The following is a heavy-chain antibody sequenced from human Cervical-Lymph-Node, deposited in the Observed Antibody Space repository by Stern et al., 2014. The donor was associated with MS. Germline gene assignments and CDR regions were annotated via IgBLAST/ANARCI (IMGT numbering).Heavy chain of an antibody. Sequence: VQLVESGPGLVKPSQTLSLTCTVSGGSISSGGYYWSWIRQHPGKGLEWIGYIYYSGSTYYNPSLKSRVTISVDTSKNQFSLKPSSVTAADTAVYYCARGIDYYDSSGPLDYWGQGTLVTVSS. J-gene: IGHJ4*02. D-gene: IGHD3-22*01. V-gene: IGHV4-31*03. CDR2: IYYSGST. CDR3: ARGIDYYDSSGPLDY. CDR1: GGSISSGGYY.